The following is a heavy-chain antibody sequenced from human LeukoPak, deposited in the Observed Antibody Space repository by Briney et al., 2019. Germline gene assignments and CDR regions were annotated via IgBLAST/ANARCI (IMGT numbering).Heavy chain of an antibody. D-gene: IGHD6-6*01. CDR3: ARVTYSASSISVDGFDI. CDR1: GFTVSSTY. J-gene: IGHJ3*02. CDR2: IYSGGST. Sequence: GGSLRLSCAASGFTVSSTYMTWVRQAPGKGLDWVSVIYSGGSTYYADSVKGRFTISRDNSKNTLYLQMNSLRAEDTAVYYCARVTYSASSISVDGFDIWGQRTMVTVSS. V-gene: IGHV3-53*01.